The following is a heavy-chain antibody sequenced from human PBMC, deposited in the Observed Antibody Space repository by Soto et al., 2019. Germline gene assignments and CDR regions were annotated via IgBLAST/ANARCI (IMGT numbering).Heavy chain of an antibody. CDR2: IYYSGST. CDR1: GGSISSYY. CDR3: ARVYRRAFDI. J-gene: IGHJ3*02. D-gene: IGHD1-1*01. Sequence: SETLSLTCTVSGGSISSYYWSWIRQPPGKGLEWIGYIYYSGSTNYNPSLKSRVTISVDTSKNQFSLKLSSVTAADTAVYYCARVYRRAFDIWGQGTMVTVSS. V-gene: IGHV4-59*01.